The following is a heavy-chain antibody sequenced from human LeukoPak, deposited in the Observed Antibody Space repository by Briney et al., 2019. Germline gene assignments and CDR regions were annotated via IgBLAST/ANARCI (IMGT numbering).Heavy chain of an antibody. CDR2: ISSSGSTI. CDR3: ARDLRQGYCSGGSCYDGDFDY. CDR1: GFTFSSYA. V-gene: IGHV3-48*04. Sequence: PGGSLRLSCAASGFTFSSYAMSWVRQAPGKGLEWVSYISSSGSTIYYADSVKGRFTISRDNAKNSLYLQMNSLRAEDTAVYYCARDLRQGYCSGGSCYDGDFDYWGQGTLVTVSS. J-gene: IGHJ4*02. D-gene: IGHD2-15*01.